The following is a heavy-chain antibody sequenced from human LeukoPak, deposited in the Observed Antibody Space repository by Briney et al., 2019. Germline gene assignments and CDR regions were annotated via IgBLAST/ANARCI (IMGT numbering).Heavy chain of an antibody. D-gene: IGHD3-22*01. CDR1: GFTFSSYA. V-gene: IGHV3-23*01. CDR2: ISGSGGST. CDR3: AKDQKLIVVATSYFQH. J-gene: IGHJ1*01. Sequence: PGGSLKLSCAASGFTFSSYAMSWVRQAPGKGLEWVSAISGSGGSTYYADSVKGRFTISRDNSKNTLYLQMNSLRAEDTAVYYCAKDQKLIVVATSYFQHWGQGTLVTVSS.